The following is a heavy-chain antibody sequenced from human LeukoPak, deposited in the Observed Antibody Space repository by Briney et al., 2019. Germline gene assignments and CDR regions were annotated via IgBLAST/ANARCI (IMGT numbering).Heavy chain of an antibody. D-gene: IGHD6-19*01. Sequence: GGSLRLSCVASQFSFSDHWMSWVRQAPGKGLELVANIKQDGSDKHHVDSVKGRFTISRENAKNSLYLQMNSLRADDTAVYYCARVPYSSGSVDYWGQGTLVTVSS. J-gene: IGHJ4*02. CDR3: ARVPYSSGSVDY. V-gene: IGHV3-7*01. CDR1: QFSFSDHW. CDR2: IKQDGSDK.